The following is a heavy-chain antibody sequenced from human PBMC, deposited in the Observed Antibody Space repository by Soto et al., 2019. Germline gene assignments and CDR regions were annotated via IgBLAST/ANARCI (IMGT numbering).Heavy chain of an antibody. J-gene: IGHJ6*02. CDR1: GLTFSSYW. D-gene: IGHD6-13*01. CDR3: ARGPSTGSVYSSSWYYYYYYGMDV. CDR2: INSDGSST. V-gene: IGHV3-74*01. Sequence: LGGSLRLSCAASGLTFSSYWMHWVRQAPGKGLVWVSRINSDGSSTSYADSVKGRFTISRDNAKNTLYLQMNSLRAEDTAVYYCARGPSTGSVYSSSWYYYYYYGMDVWGQGTTVTVSS.